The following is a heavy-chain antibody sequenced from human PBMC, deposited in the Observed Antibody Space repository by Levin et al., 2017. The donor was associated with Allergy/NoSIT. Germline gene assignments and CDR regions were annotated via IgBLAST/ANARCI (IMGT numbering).Heavy chain of an antibody. D-gene: IGHD2-15*01. Sequence: PTASVKVSCKASGGTFSRSALSWVRQAPGQGLEWVGGIMPILGTANYAQSFQGRVTISADESSFTMFLDLTSLRPEDTAIYYCARGVVGGNFGLDVWGQGTTVIVSS. V-gene: IGHV1-69*13. CDR3: ARGVVGGNFGLDV. CDR1: GGTFSRSA. CDR2: IMPILGTA. J-gene: IGHJ6*02.